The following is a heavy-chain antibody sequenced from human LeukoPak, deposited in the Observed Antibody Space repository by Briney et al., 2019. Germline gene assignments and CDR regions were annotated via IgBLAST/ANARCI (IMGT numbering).Heavy chain of an antibody. D-gene: IGHD2-15*01. CDR2: IYYSGST. CDR3: ASSSVVVAAKYDP. Sequence: SETLSLTCTVSGGSISNSYYWGWIRQPPGKGLEWIGSIYYSGSTYNNPSLKSRLTMSADTSKNQFSLKLSSVTAADTAVYYCASSSVVVAAKYDPWGQGTLVTVSS. CDR1: GGSISNSYY. V-gene: IGHV4-39*01. J-gene: IGHJ5*02.